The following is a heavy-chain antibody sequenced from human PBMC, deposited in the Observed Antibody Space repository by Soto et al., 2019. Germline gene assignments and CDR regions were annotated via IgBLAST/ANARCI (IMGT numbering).Heavy chain of an antibody. D-gene: IGHD6-6*01. CDR1: GFTFSSYA. V-gene: IGHV3-30-3*01. CDR2: ISYDGSNK. Sequence: PGGSLRLSCAASGFTFSSYAMHWVRQAPGKGLEWVAVISYDGSNKYYADSVKGRFTISRDNSKNTLYLQMNSLRAEDTAVYYCASQLEYSSSSAPLDYWGQRTLVTVSS. CDR3: ASQLEYSSSSAPLDY. J-gene: IGHJ4*02.